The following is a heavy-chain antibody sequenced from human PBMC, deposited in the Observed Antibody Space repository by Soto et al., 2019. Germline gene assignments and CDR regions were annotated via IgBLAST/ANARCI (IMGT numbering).Heavy chain of an antibody. J-gene: IGHJ4*02. Sequence: GSGPTPVHPTETLTLTGSFSGFSLITTSVRVGCIRQPPGKALEWLALIYGNDAKRYSPSLKSRLTITKDTPKNQVVLTVTSMDPVDTATYYCAQVEMTTIGAAAYWGQGTLVNVS. V-gene: IGHV2-5*01. CDR2: IYGNDAK. D-gene: IGHD4-17*01. CDR3: AQVEMTTIGAAAY. CDR1: GFSLITTSVR.